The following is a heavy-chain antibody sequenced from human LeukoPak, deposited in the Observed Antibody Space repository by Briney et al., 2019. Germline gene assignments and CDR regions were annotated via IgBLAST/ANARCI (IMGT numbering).Heavy chain of an antibody. Sequence: TGGSLRLSCAASGFTFSSYEMNWVRQAPGKGLEWVSYISSSGSTIYYADSVKGRFTISRDNAKNSLYLQMNSLRAEDTAVYYCARDHRGYGDYYYYYYMDVWGKGTTVTISS. J-gene: IGHJ6*03. D-gene: IGHD4-17*01. V-gene: IGHV3-48*03. CDR1: GFTFSSYE. CDR3: ARDHRGYGDYYYYYYMDV. CDR2: ISSSGSTI.